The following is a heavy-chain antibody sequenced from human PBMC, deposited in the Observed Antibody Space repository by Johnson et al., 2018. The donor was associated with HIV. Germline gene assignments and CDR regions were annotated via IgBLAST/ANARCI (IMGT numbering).Heavy chain of an antibody. V-gene: IGHV3-30*03. D-gene: IGHD6-13*01. CDR1: GFTFSSYG. CDR3: GMYSSGWYMVSSQKHDAFYI. Sequence: QVQLVESGGGVVQPGRSLRLSCAASGFTFSSYGMHWVRQAPGKRLEWVAVISYDGSNKYYADSVKGRFTISRDNSKNTLYLQMNSLRAEDTAVYYGGMYSSGWYMVSSQKHDAFYIWGQWTLVIVSS. J-gene: IGHJ3*02. CDR2: ISYDGSNK.